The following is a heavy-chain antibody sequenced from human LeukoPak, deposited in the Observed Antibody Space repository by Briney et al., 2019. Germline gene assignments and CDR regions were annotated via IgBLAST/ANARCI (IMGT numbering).Heavy chain of an antibody. V-gene: IGHV3-48*01. J-gene: IGHJ4*02. CDR1: GFTFSRDS. D-gene: IGHD2-2*01. CDR2: INGGSSPI. Sequence: GSXXLSXAASGFTFSRDSMNWVRQAPGKGLEGVSYINGGSSPIYYADSVRGRFTISRDNAKNTLYLQMNSLRVEDTAVYYCAKDPIPYCSSTSCYGLHIDYWGQGTLVTVSS. CDR3: AKDPIPYCSSTSCYGLHIDY.